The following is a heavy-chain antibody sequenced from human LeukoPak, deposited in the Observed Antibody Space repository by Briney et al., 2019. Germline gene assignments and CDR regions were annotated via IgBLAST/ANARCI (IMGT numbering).Heavy chain of an antibody. Sequence: SETLSLTCSVSGGSISNYYWSWIRQSAGKGLEWIGRIYTTGSTIYNPSMKSRVTMSVDTSRNQFSLRLSSVTAADTAVYYCAREYYYDSSGYLFDYWGQGTLVTISS. D-gene: IGHD3-22*01. CDR2: IYTTGST. V-gene: IGHV4-4*07. CDR3: AREYYYDSSGYLFDY. CDR1: GGSISNYY. J-gene: IGHJ4*02.